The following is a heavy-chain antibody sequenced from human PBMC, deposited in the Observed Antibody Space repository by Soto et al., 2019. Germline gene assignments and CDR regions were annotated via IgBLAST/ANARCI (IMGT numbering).Heavy chain of an antibody. Sequence: SETLSLTCAVYGGSFTGYYWTWIRQPPGKGLEWVGEINHSGTTNYNPSLKNRVTISADPSENQFSLKMTSLSAADTAVYYCARAPQGTRLHIVPVTVYNWFDPWGQGTLVTVSS. CDR1: GGSFTGYY. J-gene: IGHJ5*02. CDR2: INHSGTT. V-gene: IGHV4-34*01. D-gene: IGHD2-21*02. CDR3: ARAPQGTRLHIVPVTVYNWFDP.